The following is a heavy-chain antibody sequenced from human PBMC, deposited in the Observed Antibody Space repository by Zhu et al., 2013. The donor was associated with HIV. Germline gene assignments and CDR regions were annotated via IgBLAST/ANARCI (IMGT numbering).Heavy chain of an antibody. J-gene: IGHJ5*02. Sequence: QVQLVQSGAEVKKPGASVKVSCKASGYTFTSYDINWVRQATGQGLEWMGWMNPNSGNTGYAQKFQGRVTMTRNTSISTAYMELSSLRSEDTAVYYCARGGVVVVPAASDLYNWFDPWGQGTLVTVSS. CDR3: ARGGVVVVPAASDLYNWFDP. V-gene: IGHV1-8*01. D-gene: IGHD2-2*01. CDR2: MNPNSGNT. CDR1: GYTFTSYD.